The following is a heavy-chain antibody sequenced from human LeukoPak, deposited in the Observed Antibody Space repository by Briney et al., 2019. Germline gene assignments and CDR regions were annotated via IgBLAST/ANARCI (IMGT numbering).Heavy chain of an antibody. V-gene: IGHV1-69*13. D-gene: IGHD3-9*01. Sequence: GASVKVSCKASGGTFSSYAISWVRQAPGQGLEWMGGIIPIFGAANYAQKFQGRVTITADESTSTAYMELSSLRSEDTAVYYCAISLVLRYFDWLPGTWGQGTLVTVS. CDR3: AISLVLRYFDWLPGT. CDR1: GGTFSSYA. CDR2: IIPIFGAA. J-gene: IGHJ4*02.